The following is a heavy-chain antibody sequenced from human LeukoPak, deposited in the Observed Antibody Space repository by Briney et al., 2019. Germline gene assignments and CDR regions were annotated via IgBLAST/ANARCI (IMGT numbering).Heavy chain of an antibody. CDR2: IYTSGST. CDR1: GGSISSYY. Sequence: SETLSLTCSVSGGSISSYYWSWIRQPAGKGLEWLGRIYTSGSTNYNPSLKSRVTMSVDTSKNQFSLKLSSVTAADTAVYYCARDGNPYCSSTSCYVGLDYWGQGTLVTVSS. V-gene: IGHV4-4*07. D-gene: IGHD2-2*01. CDR3: ARDGNPYCSSTSCYVGLDY. J-gene: IGHJ4*02.